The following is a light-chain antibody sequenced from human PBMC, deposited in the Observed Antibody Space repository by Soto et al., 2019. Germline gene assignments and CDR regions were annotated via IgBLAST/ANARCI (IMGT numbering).Light chain of an antibody. J-gene: IGLJ2*01. Sequence: QSVLTQPPSASGTPGQRVTLSCSGSSSNIGINNVNWYQHLPGTAPKLLIYSDDQRPSGVPARFSGSKSGTSASLAISGLQSEDEADYYCAAWDDSLSGPLFGGGTKLTVL. CDR3: AAWDDSLSGPL. V-gene: IGLV1-44*01. CDR2: SDD. CDR1: SSNIGINN.